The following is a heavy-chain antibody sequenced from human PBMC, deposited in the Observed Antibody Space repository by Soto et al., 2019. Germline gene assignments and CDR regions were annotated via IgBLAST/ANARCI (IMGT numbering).Heavy chain of an antibody. D-gene: IGHD3-9*01. CDR2: IYYSGST. J-gene: IGHJ5*02. Sequence: NPSETLSLTCTVSGGSISGYYWSWIRQPPGKGLEWIGYIYYSGSTKFNPSLKSRVTISVDTSKNRFSLKLSSVTAADTAVYYCASGCDILAGYCAPFDPWGQGTLVTVSS. CDR3: ASGCDILAGYCAPFDP. V-gene: IGHV4-59*01. CDR1: GGSISGYY.